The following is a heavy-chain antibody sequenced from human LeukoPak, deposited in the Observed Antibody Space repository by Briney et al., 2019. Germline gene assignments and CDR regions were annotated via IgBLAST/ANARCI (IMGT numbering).Heavy chain of an antibody. J-gene: IGHJ1*01. CDR3: ARAPIAAAGRHFQH. D-gene: IGHD6-13*01. CDR2: ISSSSSYI. Sequence: PGGSLRLSCAASGFTFSSYSMNWVRQAPGKGLEWVSSISSSSSYIYYADSVKGRFTISRDNAKNSLYLQMNSLRAEDTAVYYCARAPIAAAGRHFQHWGQGTLVTVSS. CDR1: GFTFSSYS. V-gene: IGHV3-21*01.